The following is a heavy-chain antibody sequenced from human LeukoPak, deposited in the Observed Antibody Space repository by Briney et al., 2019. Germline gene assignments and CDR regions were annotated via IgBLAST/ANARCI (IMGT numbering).Heavy chain of an antibody. CDR3: ARVWWFDT. CDR2: IYSTGSS. CDR1: GGSMSRYY. D-gene: IGHD3-16*01. V-gene: IGHV4-4*07. J-gene: IGHJ5*02. Sequence: PSETLSLTCTVSGGSMSRYYWSWIRQAAGKAPERIGRIYSTGSSDYNPSLHSRVTMSVDTSKNQFSLTVSTVTAADTAIYYCARVWWFDTWGQGTLVTVSS.